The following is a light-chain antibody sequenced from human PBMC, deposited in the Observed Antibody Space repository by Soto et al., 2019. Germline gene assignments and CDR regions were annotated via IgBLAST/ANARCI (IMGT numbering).Light chain of an antibody. Sequence: DIVITQSPYSLAVSLCESATMDCKSSQSVLYSPNNKNYLAWFQQKPGQPPKLLIYWASTRESGVPDRFSGSGSGTDFTLTITSLQAQDVAVYSCLQYYATPQTFGQGTKVDIK. CDR2: WAS. V-gene: IGKV4-1*01. J-gene: IGKJ1*01. CDR3: LQYYATPQT. CDR1: QSVLYSPNNKNY.